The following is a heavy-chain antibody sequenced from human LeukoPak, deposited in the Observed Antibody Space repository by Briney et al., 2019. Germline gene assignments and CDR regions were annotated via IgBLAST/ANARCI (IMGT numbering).Heavy chain of an antibody. D-gene: IGHD4-17*01. J-gene: IGHJ3*02. CDR3: ARLRNYGDYVSDAFDI. Sequence: PSETLSLTCAVYGGSFSDYYWSWIRQPPGKGLEWIGEINHSGSTNYNPSLKSRVAISVDTSKNQFSLKLSSVTAADTAVYYCARLRNYGDYVSDAFDIWGQGTMVTVSS. CDR2: INHSGST. V-gene: IGHV4-34*01. CDR1: GGSFSDYY.